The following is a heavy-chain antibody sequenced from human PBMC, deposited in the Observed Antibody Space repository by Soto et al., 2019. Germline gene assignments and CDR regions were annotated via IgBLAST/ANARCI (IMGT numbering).Heavy chain of an antibody. D-gene: IGHD2-21*02. J-gene: IGHJ3*02. CDR2: IYYSGST. CDR1: GSSISSSSYY. CDR3: AGGGNSDDAFDI. Sequence: QLQLQESGPGLVKPSETLSLTCTVSGSSISSSSYYWGWIRQPPGKGLEWIGSIYYSGSTYYNPSLKSRVTISVDTSKNQFSLKLSSVTAADTAVYYCAGGGNSDDAFDIWGQGTMVTVSS. V-gene: IGHV4-39*01.